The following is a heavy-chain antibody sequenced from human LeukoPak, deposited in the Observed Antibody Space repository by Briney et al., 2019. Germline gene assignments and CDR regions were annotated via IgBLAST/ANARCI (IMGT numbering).Heavy chain of an antibody. CDR2: IKEDGSEK. V-gene: IGHV3-7*03. J-gene: IGHJ4*02. D-gene: IGHD3-3*01. CDR3: ARALSA. CDR1: GFTFSGYW. Sequence: GGSLRLSCAASGFTFSGYWMSWVRQAPGKGLEWVASIKEDGSEKYYVDSVKGRFTISRDNAKNSLYLQMNSLRAEDTAVYYCARALSAWGRGTLVTVSS.